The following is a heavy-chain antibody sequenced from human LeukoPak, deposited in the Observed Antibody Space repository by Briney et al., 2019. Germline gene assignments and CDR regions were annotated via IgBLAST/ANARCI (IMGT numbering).Heavy chain of an antibody. J-gene: IGHJ4*02. D-gene: IGHD6-19*01. CDR3: ARDRLAVAGQEGFDY. V-gene: IGHV1-18*01. CDR1: GYTFNTDY. Sequence: ASVKVSCKASGYTFNTDYFHWVRQAPGQGLEWMGWISAYNGNTNYAQKLQGRVTMTTDTSTSTAYMELRSLRSDDTAVYYCARDRLAVAGQEGFDYWGQGTLVTVSS. CDR2: ISAYNGNT.